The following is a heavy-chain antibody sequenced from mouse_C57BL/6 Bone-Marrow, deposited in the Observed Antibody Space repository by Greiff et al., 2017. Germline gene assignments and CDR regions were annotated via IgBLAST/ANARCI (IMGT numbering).Heavy chain of an antibody. CDR2: IDPVDGDT. D-gene: IGHD2-4*01. CDR1: GFNIKDYY. J-gene: IGHJ4*01. Sequence: EVQLQQSGAELVRPGASVKLSCTASGFNIKDYYMHWVKQRPEQGLEWIGRIDPVDGDTEYAPKFQGKATMTADTSSNTAYLQLSSLTSEDTAVYYCTPSTMITRAMDYWGQGTSVTVSA. V-gene: IGHV14-1*01. CDR3: TPSTMITRAMDY.